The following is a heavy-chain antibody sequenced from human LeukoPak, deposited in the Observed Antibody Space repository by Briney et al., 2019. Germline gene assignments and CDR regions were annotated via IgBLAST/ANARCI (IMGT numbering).Heavy chain of an antibody. CDR1: GFTFSSFT. J-gene: IGHJ4*02. CDR2: MSGSGRST. V-gene: IGHV3-23*01. Sequence: PGGSLRLSCAASGFTFSSFTMSWVRQAPGKGLEWVSAMSGSGRSTYYAESVKGRFTISRDNSQNTLFLQLESLRPEDTAVYYCARDVYEGSRRARRGYFDFWGQGTLVTVSS. CDR3: ARDVYEGSRRARRGYFDF. D-gene: IGHD3-10*01.